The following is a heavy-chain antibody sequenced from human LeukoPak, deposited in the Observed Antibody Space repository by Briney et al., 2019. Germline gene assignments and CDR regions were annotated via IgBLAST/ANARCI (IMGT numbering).Heavy chain of an antibody. D-gene: IGHD1-26*01. CDR2: IIPIFGQA. J-gene: IGHJ5*02. CDR1: GGTFSSYA. V-gene: IGHV1-69*13. Sequence: SVKVSCKASGGTFSSYAISWVRQAPGQGLEWMGGIIPIFGQANYAQKFQGRVTITADESTSTAYMELSSLRSEDTAVYYCARVQWELQNNWFDPWGQGTPVTVSS. CDR3: ARVQWELQNNWFDP.